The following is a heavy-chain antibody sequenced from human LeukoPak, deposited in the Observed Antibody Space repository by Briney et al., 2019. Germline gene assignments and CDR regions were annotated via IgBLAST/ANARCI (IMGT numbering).Heavy chain of an antibody. CDR2: INSDGSTT. V-gene: IGHV3-74*01. Sequence: PGGSLRLSCAASGFTFSSYWTHWVRQAPGKGLVWVSRINSDGSTTNYADSVKGRFTISRDNAKNTLYLQMNSLRAEDTAVYYCARGGFRVYYCDSWGQGTLVTVSS. CDR3: ARGGFRVYYCDS. CDR1: GFTFSSYW. D-gene: IGHD3-10*01. J-gene: IGHJ4*02.